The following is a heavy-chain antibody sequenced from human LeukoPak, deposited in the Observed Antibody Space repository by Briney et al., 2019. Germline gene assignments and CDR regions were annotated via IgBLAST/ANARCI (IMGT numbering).Heavy chain of an antibody. Sequence: GGSLRLSCAASAFTFSSYAMSWVRQAPGKGLEWVSAISGSGGSTYYADSVKGRFTISRDNSKNTLYLQMNSLRAEDTAVYYCAKDGTSLQGYYYGMDVWGKATTVTVSS. D-gene: IGHD2-2*01. J-gene: IGHJ6*04. CDR2: ISGSGGST. V-gene: IGHV3-23*01. CDR3: AKDGTSLQGYYYGMDV. CDR1: AFTFSSYA.